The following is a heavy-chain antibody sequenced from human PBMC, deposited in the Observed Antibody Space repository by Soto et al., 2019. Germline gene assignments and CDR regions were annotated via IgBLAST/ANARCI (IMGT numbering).Heavy chain of an antibody. CDR3: ARDLRRGHDH. Sequence: GGSLRLSCEASVFIFISCIINWFRQAPVKGLEWVSSITSGSSYVYYADSVKGRSTISRDNAKKSLYLQMNSLRADDTAFYYCARDLRRGHDHWGQGNLVTVSS. V-gene: IGHV3-21*01. D-gene: IGHD3-3*01. CDR1: VFIFISCI. CDR2: ITSGSSYV. J-gene: IGHJ5*02.